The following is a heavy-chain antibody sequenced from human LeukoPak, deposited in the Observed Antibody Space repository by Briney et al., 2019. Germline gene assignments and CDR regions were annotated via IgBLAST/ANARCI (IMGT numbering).Heavy chain of an antibody. V-gene: IGHV3-20*04. D-gene: IGHD3-22*01. Sequence: GGTLRLSCAASGFSFYDYGLTWVRQPPGKGLEGVCGINWNGDSTDYAHPVKGRCTISRDNAKNSLYLQMNGLRAEDTALYFCARDLRVVITGSFDSWGQGTLVTVSS. CDR3: ARDLRVVITGSFDS. CDR2: INWNGDST. CDR1: GFSFYDYG. J-gene: IGHJ4*02.